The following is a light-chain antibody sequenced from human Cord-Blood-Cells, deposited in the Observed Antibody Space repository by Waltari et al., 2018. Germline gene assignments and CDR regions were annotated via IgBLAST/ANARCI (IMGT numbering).Light chain of an antibody. Sequence: PGQSITISCTGTSSDVGGYNYVSWYQQHPGKAPKLMIYEVSNRPSGVSNRFSGSKSGNIASLTISGLQAEDEADCYCSSYTSSSTLDVVFGGGTKLTVL. V-gene: IGLV2-14*01. CDR2: EVS. CDR1: SSDVGGYNY. J-gene: IGLJ2*01. CDR3: SSYTSSSTLDVV.